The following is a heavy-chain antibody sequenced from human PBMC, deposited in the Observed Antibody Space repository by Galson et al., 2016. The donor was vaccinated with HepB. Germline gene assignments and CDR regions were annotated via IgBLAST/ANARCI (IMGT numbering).Heavy chain of an antibody. CDR1: GGTFSNYS. CDR2: IIPDFGSA. Sequence: SVKVSCKASGGTFSNYSFSWVRQAPGQGLEWMGGIIPDFGSANYADKFKGRATITADKISNTVYMDLRSLRSDDTAVYFCARGGTIYQLHQPPNDYWGQGTLVTV. V-gene: IGHV1-69*06. CDR3: ARGGTIYQLHQPPNDY. J-gene: IGHJ4*02. D-gene: IGHD6-6*01.